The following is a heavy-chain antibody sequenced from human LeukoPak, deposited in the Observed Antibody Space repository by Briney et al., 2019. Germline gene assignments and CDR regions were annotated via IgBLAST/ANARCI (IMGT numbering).Heavy chain of an antibody. Sequence: GGSLRLSCAASGFTFSSYSMNWVRQAPGKGLEWVSYISSSSSTIYYADSVKGRFTISRDNAKNSLYLQMNSLRAEDTAVYYCARDLVGGYYYDSSGYYYWGQGTLVTVSS. CDR3: ARDLVGGYYYDSSGYYY. V-gene: IGHV3-48*04. J-gene: IGHJ4*02. CDR2: ISSSSSTI. CDR1: GFTFSSYS. D-gene: IGHD3-22*01.